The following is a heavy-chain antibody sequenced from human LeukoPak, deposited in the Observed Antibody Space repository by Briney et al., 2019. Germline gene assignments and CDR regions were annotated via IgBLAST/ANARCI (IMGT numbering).Heavy chain of an antibody. V-gene: IGHV3-30*04. J-gene: IGHJ6*02. CDR1: GVTFSSYD. Sequence: GGSLRLSCAASGVTFSSYDMHWGCKGPPQGLDRVAVISYDGSNKYYADSVKGRFTISRDNSKNTLYLQMNSLRAEDTAVYYCARDPHTYYYYGMDVWGQGTTVTVSS. CDR2: ISYDGSNK. CDR3: ARDPHTYYYYGMDV.